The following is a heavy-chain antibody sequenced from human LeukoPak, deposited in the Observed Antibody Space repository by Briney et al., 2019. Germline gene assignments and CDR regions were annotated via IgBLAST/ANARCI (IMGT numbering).Heavy chain of an antibody. J-gene: IGHJ6*03. D-gene: IGHD4-17*01. CDR1: GYSFTSYW. CDR3: ARHSYGDYEYYYYMDV. CDR2: IYPGDSDT. Sequence: GESLKISCKGSGYSFTSYWIGWVRQMPGEGLEWMGIIYPGDSDTRYSPSFQGQVTISADKSISTAYLQWSSLKASDTAMYYCARHSYGDYEYYYYMDVWGKGTTVTVSS. V-gene: IGHV5-51*01.